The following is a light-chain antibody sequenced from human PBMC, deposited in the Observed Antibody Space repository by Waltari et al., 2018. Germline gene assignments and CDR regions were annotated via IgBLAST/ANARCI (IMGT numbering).Light chain of an antibody. CDR3: QQYNSYTET. V-gene: IGKV1-5*03. CDR2: KAS. Sequence: DIQMTQSPSTLSASVGDRVTITCRASQSISNWLAWYQQKPGKAPKLLISKASSLESGVPSRFSGSGSGTEFTLTINSLQPDDFATYYCQQYNSYTETFGQGTKVEIK. J-gene: IGKJ1*01. CDR1: QSISNW.